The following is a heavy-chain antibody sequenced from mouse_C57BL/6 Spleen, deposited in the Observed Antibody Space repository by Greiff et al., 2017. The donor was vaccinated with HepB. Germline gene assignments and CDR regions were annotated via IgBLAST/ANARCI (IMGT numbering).Heavy chain of an antibody. CDR3: ARSYYDYDYYYAMDY. CDR2: IYPRDGST. J-gene: IGHJ4*01. Sequence: VKVVESGPELVKPGASVKLSCKASGYTFTSYDINWVKQRPGQGLEWIGWIYPRDGSTKYNEKFKGKATLTVDTSSSTAYMELHSLTSEDSAVYFCARSYYDYDYYYAMDYWGQGTSVTVSS. D-gene: IGHD2-4*01. CDR1: GYTFTSYD. V-gene: IGHV1-85*01.